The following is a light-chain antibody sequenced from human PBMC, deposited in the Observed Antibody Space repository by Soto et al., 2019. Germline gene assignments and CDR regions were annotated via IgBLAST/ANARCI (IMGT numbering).Light chain of an antibody. CDR2: AAT. CDR3: QQYNTCPS. V-gene: IGKV3-11*01. Sequence: EIVLTQSPATLSLSPGERATLSCRASQSVSTYLAWYQQKPGQAPRLLIDAATSRATGIPDRFSGGGSGTDFTLTISSLQSEDFADYCWQQYNTCPSFGQGTKVDIK. CDR1: QSVSTY. J-gene: IGKJ1*01.